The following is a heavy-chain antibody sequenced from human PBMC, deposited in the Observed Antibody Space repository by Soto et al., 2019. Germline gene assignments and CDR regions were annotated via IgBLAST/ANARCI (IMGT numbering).Heavy chain of an antibody. CDR1: GYTFTGYY. CDR2: INPNSGGT. CDR3: ARDLTGTTHFDP. Sequence: QVQLVQSGAEVKKPGASVKVSCKASGYTFTGYYMHWVRQAPGQGLEWMGWINPNSGGTNYAQKFQGWVTMTRDTSICTACMEPSRLRSDDTAVYYCARDLTGTTHFDPWGRGTLVTVSS. D-gene: IGHD1-7*01. V-gene: IGHV1-2*04. J-gene: IGHJ2*01.